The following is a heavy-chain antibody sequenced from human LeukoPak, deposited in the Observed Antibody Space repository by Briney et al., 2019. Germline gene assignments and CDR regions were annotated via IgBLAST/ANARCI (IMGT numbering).Heavy chain of an antibody. V-gene: IGHV3-23*01. CDR1: GFTFSSYA. Sequence: PGGSLRLSCAASGFTFSSYAMSWVRQAPGKGLERVPAISGSGGSTYYADSVKGRFTISRDNSKNTLYLQMNSLRAEDTAVYYCAKEVGYDSSGYDDFWGQGTLVTVSS. D-gene: IGHD3-22*01. J-gene: IGHJ4*02. CDR2: ISGSGGST. CDR3: AKEVGYDSSGYDDF.